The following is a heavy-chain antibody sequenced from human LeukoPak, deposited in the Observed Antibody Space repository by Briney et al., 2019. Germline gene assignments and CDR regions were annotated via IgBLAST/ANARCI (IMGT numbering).Heavy chain of an antibody. Sequence: PGGSLRLSCAASGFTFSSYGMHWVRQAPGKGLEWVAFIRYDGSNKYYADSVKGRFTISRDNSKNTLYLQMNSLRAEDTAVYYCIFWALVPAAIEEGYFQHWGQGTLVTVSS. CDR2: IRYDGSNK. J-gene: IGHJ1*01. V-gene: IGHV3-30*02. CDR1: GFTFSSYG. D-gene: IGHD2-2*02. CDR3: IFWALVPAAIEEGYFQH.